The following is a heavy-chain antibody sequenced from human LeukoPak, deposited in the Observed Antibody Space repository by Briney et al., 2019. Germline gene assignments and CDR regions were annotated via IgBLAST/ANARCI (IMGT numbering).Heavy chain of an antibody. CDR2: ISYSGST. CDR1: GGSISSYY. D-gene: IGHD6-6*01. V-gene: IGHV4-59*08. CDR3: ARLGDSTSRLYYFDY. J-gene: IGHJ4*02. Sequence: SETLSLTCTVSGGSISSYYWSWIRQPPGKGLEWIGYISYSGSTYYNLSLKSRVTISVDTSKSQFSLKLSSVTAADTAVYYCARLGDSTSRLYYFDYWGQGTLVTVSS.